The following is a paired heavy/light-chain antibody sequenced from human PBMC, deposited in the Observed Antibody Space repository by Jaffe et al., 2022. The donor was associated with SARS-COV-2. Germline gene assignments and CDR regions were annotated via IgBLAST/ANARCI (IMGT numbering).Heavy chain of an antibody. V-gene: IGHV1-69*08. CDR3: ARDQGFRDSGGYNPVYFDS. D-gene: IGHD3-22*01. CDR1: GGNFSIYT. CDR2: IIPLLGIP. Sequence: QVQLVQSGAEVKKPGSSVKVSCKTSGGNFSIYTVTWVRQAPGQGLEWMGRIIPLLGIPNYAQKFQGRVTLTADKSTSTAYMELSSLRSEDTAVYYCARDQGFRDSGGYNPVYFDSWGQGTLVTVSS. J-gene: IGHJ4*02.
Light chain of an antibody. J-gene: IGLJ1*01. Sequence: QSALTQPASVSGSPGQSITISCTGTSSDVGFYNYVSWYQQHPGKAPKLMIYEVSNRPSGVSKRFSGSKSGNTASLTISGLQAEDEADYYCNSYTSSTTLVFGTGTRVSVL. CDR2: EVS. V-gene: IGLV2-14*01. CDR1: SSDVGFYNY. CDR3: NSYTSSTTLV.